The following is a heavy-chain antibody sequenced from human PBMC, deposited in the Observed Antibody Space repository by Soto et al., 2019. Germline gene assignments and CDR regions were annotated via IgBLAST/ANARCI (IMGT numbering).Heavy chain of an antibody. CDR1: GGSISSSSYY. CDR3: ARHQLYDSSGYYGKFDY. V-gene: IGHV4-39*01. J-gene: IGHJ4*02. D-gene: IGHD3-22*01. CDR2: IYYSGST. Sequence: QLQLQESGPGLVKPSETLSLTCTVSGGSISSSSYYWGWIRQPPGKGLEWIGSIYYSGSTYYNPSLKSRVTISVDTSKNQFSLKLISVTAADTAVYYCARHQLYDSSGYYGKFDYWGQGTLVTVSS.